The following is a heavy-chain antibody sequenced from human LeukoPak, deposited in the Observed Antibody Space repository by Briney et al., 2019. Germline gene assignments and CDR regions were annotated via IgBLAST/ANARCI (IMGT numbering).Heavy chain of an antibody. Sequence: GGSLRLSCAASGFTFSSYWMGWVRQAPGKGLEWAANIKHGGSEKYYVDSVKGRFTISRDNAKNSLYLQINSQRAEDTAVYYCARDAVDTAMVYYYCYGMDVWGKGTPVTVSS. D-gene: IGHD5-18*01. CDR3: ARDAVDTAMVYYYCYGMDV. CDR1: GFTFSSYW. J-gene: IGHJ6*04. V-gene: IGHV3-7*03. CDR2: IKHGGSEK.